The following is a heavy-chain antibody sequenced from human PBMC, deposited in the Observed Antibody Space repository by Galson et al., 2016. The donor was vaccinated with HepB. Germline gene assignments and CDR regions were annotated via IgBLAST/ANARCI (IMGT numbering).Heavy chain of an antibody. CDR1: GFTFSTYS. CDR2: ISSTTTYI. V-gene: IGHV3-21*01. J-gene: IGHJ6*04. D-gene: IGHD4-17*01. Sequence: SLRLSCAASGFTFSTYSMNWVRQAPGKGLEWVSSISSTTTYIYYADSVKGRFTISRDNAKHSLFLQMNSLRAEDTAVYYCARAHTADYGDDLWFYKATDVWGKGTTVTVSS. CDR3: ARAHTADYGDDLWFYKATDV.